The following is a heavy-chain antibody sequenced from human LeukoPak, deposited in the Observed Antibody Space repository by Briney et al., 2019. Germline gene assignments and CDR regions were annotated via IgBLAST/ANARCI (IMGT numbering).Heavy chain of an antibody. J-gene: IGHJ4*02. V-gene: IGHV3-11*04. Sequence: PGRSLRLSCAASGFTFNDYYMTWIRQAPGKGLEWLSSITSSGDTIYYADSVKGRFTISRDNAKNSLFLQMNSLRDEDTAVYYCARGVRGYSRGSRFDYWGQGILVTVSS. CDR1: GFTFNDYY. CDR3: ARGVRGYSRGSRFDY. D-gene: IGHD5-18*01. CDR2: ITSSGDTI.